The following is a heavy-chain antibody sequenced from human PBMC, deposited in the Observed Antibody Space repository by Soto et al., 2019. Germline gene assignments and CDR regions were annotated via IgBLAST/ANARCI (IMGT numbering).Heavy chain of an antibody. J-gene: IGHJ6*02. Sequence: AGGSLRLSCAASGFTFSGSAMHWVRQASGKGLEWVGRIRSKANSYATAYAASVKGRFTISRDDSKNTAYLQMNSLKTEDTAVYYCTRLVGSSTFGYYGMDVWGQGTTVTVSS. CDR2: IRSKANSYAT. D-gene: IGHD1-26*01. CDR1: GFTFSGSA. CDR3: TRLVGSSTFGYYGMDV. V-gene: IGHV3-73*01.